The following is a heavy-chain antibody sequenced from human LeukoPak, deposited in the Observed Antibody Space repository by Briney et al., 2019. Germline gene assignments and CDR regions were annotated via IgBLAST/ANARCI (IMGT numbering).Heavy chain of an antibody. CDR1: GGSISSYY. D-gene: IGHD6-6*01. CDR3: ARRFGILGAARPDY. J-gene: IGHJ4*02. CDR2: IYYSGST. Sequence: SETLSLTCTASGGSISSYYWSWIRKPPGKGLEWIGYIYYSGSTSYNPSLKSRVTISVDTSKNQFSLQLSAVTAADTAVYYCARRFGILGAARPDYWGQGTLATVSS. V-gene: IGHV4-59*01.